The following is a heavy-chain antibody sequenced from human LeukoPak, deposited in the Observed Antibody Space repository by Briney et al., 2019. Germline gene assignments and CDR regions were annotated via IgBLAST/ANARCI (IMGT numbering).Heavy chain of an antibody. CDR2: IYYSGST. V-gene: IGHV4-59*01. D-gene: IGHD3-22*01. Sequence: SETLSLTCTVSGGSISSYYWSWIRQPPGKGLEWIGYIYYSGSTNYNPSLKSRVTISVDTSKNQFSLKLSSVTAADTAVYYCARETYDSSGYYDGNAFDIWGQGTMVTVSS. J-gene: IGHJ3*02. CDR3: ARETYDSSGYYDGNAFDI. CDR1: GGSISSYY.